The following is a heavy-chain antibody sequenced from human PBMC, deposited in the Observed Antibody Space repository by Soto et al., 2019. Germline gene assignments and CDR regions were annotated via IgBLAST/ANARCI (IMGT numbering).Heavy chain of an antibody. J-gene: IGHJ5*02. CDR1: GTSISSTFW. CDR3: ARERPDGARLDP. Sequence: PSETLSLTCVVSGTSISSTFWWTWVRQAPGKGLEWIGYIYHSGSTYYNPSLKSRVTISVNTSKNQFSLKLSSVTAADTAVYYCARERPDGARLDPWGQGTLVTVSS. V-gene: IGHV4-30-4*01. D-gene: IGHD6-6*01. CDR2: IYHSGST.